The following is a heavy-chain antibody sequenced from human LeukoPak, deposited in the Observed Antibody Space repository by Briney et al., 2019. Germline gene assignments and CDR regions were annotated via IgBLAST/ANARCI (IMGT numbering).Heavy chain of an antibody. CDR2: IIPILGIA. V-gene: IGHV1-69*04. CDR1: GGTFSSYA. CDR3: AGDILTGYYFSASYYGMDV. J-gene: IGHJ6*02. D-gene: IGHD3-9*01. Sequence: SVKVSCKASGGTFSSYAISWVRQAPGQGLEWMGRIIPILGIANYAQKFQGRVTITADKSTSTAYMELSSLRAEDTAVYYCAGDILTGYYFSASYYGMDVWGQGTTVTVSS.